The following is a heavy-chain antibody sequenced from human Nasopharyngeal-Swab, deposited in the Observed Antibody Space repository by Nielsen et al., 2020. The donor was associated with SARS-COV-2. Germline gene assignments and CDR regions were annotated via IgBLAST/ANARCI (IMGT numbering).Heavy chain of an antibody. CDR1: GFISSDYY. Sequence: SLNISCAASGFISSDYYICWLRPAPGKGLEWVSYISSSGSTIYYAESVKGRFTISRNNTKNSLYLQMNSMRDEDTAVYCCARNPSSIAARPDYYYGMDVWGQGTTVTVSS. CDR3: ARNPSSIAARPDYYYGMDV. CDR2: ISSSGSTI. V-gene: IGHV3-11*04. J-gene: IGHJ6*02. D-gene: IGHD6-6*01.